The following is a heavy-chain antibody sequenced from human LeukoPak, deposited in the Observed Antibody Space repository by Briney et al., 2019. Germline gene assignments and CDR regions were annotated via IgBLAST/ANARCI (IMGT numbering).Heavy chain of an antibody. D-gene: IGHD5-12*01. CDR3: AKYVVATVRYYYYGMDV. Sequence: PGGSLRLSCAASGFTFSSYAMSWVRQAPGKGLEWVSAISGSGGSTYYADSVKGRFTISRDNSKNTLYLQMNSLRAEDTAVYYCAKYVVATVRYYYYGMDVWGQGTTVTVSS. CDR2: ISGSGGST. J-gene: IGHJ6*02. CDR1: GFTFSSYA. V-gene: IGHV3-23*01.